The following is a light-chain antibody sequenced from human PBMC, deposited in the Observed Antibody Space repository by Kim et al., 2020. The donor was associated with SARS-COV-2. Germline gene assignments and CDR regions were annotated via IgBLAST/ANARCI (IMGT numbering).Light chain of an antibody. CDR2: DAS. J-gene: IGKJ4*01. Sequence: EIVMTQSPATLSVSLGERVTLSRRAGQTVGGNLAWYQQRPGQAPRLLIYDASTRATDVPARFSGSGSGTEFTLTISSLQSEDFAVYYCQQFNNWPLTFGGGTKVDIK. CDR1: QTVGGN. CDR3: QQFNNWPLT. V-gene: IGKV3-15*01.